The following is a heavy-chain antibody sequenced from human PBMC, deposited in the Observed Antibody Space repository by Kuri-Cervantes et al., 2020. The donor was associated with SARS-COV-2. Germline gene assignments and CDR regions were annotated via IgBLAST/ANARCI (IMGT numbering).Heavy chain of an antibody. J-gene: IGHJ5*02. Sequence: GESLKISCAASGFTFSDYYMSWIRQAPGKGLEWVSYISSSSSYTNYADSVKGRFTISRDNAKNSLYLQMNSLRAEDTAVYYCARDYSDYVWGTYNWFDPWGQGTLVTVSS. D-gene: IGHD3-16*01. CDR2: ISSSSSYT. CDR1: GFTFSDYY. V-gene: IGHV3-11*05. CDR3: ARDYSDYVWGTYNWFDP.